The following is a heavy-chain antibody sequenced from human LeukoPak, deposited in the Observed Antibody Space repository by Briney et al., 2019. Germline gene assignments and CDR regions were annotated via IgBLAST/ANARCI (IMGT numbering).Heavy chain of an antibody. Sequence: GGSLRLSCAASGFTFSNYWMTWVRQAPGKGLEWVANIKQDGSEKNYVESVKGRFTISRDNAKNSLYLQMNSLRVEDRAVYYCARDASAEYDSALRIRLDCWGQGTLITVSS. J-gene: IGHJ4*02. CDR3: ARDASAEYDSALRIRLDC. CDR1: GFTFSNYW. D-gene: IGHD3-22*01. V-gene: IGHV3-7*01. CDR2: IKQDGSEK.